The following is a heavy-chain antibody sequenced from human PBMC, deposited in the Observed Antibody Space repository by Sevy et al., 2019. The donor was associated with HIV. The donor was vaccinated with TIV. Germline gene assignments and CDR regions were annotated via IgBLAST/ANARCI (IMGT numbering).Heavy chain of an antibody. CDR2: IYYSGNT. V-gene: IGHV4-39*01. Sequence: SETLSLTCIVSGGSISSSSYYWGWIRQPPGKGLEWIGSIYYSGNTYYNPSLKSRVTITVDTSKKQFSLKLSSVTAADTTVYYCATRLGYCSGSSCYPPEYFHHWGQGTLVTVSS. CDR3: ATRLGYCSGSSCYPPEYFHH. CDR1: GGSISSSSYY. J-gene: IGHJ1*01. D-gene: IGHD2-15*01.